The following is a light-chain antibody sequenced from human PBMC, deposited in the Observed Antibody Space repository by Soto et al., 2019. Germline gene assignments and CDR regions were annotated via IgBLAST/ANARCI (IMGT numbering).Light chain of an antibody. CDR3: QQRSNWPYT. CDR1: QSVRSN. CDR2: GAS. V-gene: IGKV3-15*01. Sequence: EIVMTQSPATLSVSPGERVTLSCRASQSVRSNLAWYQQKPGQVPRVLIYGASTRAIGIPDRFSGSGSGTEFTLTISSLQSEDFAVYYCQQRSNWPYTFGQGTKLEIK. J-gene: IGKJ2*01.